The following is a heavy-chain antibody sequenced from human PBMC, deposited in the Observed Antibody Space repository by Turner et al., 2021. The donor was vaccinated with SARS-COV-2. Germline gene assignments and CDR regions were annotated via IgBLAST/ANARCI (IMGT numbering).Heavy chain of an antibody. Sequence: EVQLVETGGGLIQPGGSLRRSWAASGFTVSSNYMSWDRQAPGKGLECVSVIYSGDTTYYAYSVKGRFTISRDNSKNTLYLQMNSLRAEDTAVYYCARGPTPWYFDLWGRGTLVTVSS. V-gene: IGHV3-53*02. J-gene: IGHJ2*01. CDR1: GFTVSSNY. CDR3: ARGPTPWYFDL. CDR2: IYSGDTT.